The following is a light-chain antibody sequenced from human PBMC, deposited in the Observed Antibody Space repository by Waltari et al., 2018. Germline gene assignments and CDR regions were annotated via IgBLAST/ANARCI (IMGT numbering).Light chain of an antibody. CDR3: QSYDSSLSGYV. V-gene: IGLV1-40*01. CDR1: SSNIGAGYD. Sequence: QSVLTQPPSVSGAPGQRVTISCTGSSSNIGAGYDVQWYQHLPGTAPKVIIYDNNNRPSGVADRFSCSKSGTSDSLAITGLQAEDEGDDYCQSYDSSLSGYVFGSGTRVTVL. J-gene: IGLJ1*01. CDR2: DNN.